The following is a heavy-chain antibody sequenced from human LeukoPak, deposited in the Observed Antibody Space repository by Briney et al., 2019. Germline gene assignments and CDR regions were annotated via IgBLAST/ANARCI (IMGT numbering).Heavy chain of an antibody. D-gene: IGHD2-2*01. CDR3: ARDNWRYCSSTGCFITDY. J-gene: IGHJ4*02. Sequence: ASVKVSCKASGYTFTSYGISWVRQAPGQGLEWMGWISAYNGNTNYAQKLQGGVTMTTDTSTSTAYMELRSLRSDDTAVYYCARDNWRYCSSTGCFITDYWGQGTLVTVSS. CDR2: ISAYNGNT. CDR1: GYTFTSYG. V-gene: IGHV1-18*01.